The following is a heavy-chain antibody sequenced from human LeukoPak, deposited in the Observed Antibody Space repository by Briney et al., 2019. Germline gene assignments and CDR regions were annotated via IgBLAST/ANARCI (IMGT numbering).Heavy chain of an antibody. CDR1: GFTFSSYS. CDR2: ISSSSSYI. D-gene: IGHD3-22*01. V-gene: IGHV3-21*01. Sequence: GGSLRLSCAASGFTFSSYSMNWARQAPGKGLEWVSSISSSSSYIYYADSVKGRFTISRDNAKNSLYLQMNSLRAEDTAVYYCARSYYYDSSAYRIFDYWGQGTLVTVSS. CDR3: ARSYYYDSSAYRIFDY. J-gene: IGHJ4*02.